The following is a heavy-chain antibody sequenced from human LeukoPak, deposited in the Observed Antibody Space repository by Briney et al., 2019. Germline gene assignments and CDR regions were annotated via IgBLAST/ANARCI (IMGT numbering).Heavy chain of an antibody. Sequence: PGGSLRLSCAASGFTFSSYSMNWVRQAPGKGLEWVSSISSSTGYIYYADSVKGRFTISRDNAENSLYLQMNSLRAEDTAVYYCARSAPYYYGSGCYYMDVWGKGTTVTVSS. CDR1: GFTFSSYS. CDR2: ISSSTGYI. V-gene: IGHV3-21*01. J-gene: IGHJ6*03. D-gene: IGHD3-10*01. CDR3: ARSAPYYYGSGCYYMDV.